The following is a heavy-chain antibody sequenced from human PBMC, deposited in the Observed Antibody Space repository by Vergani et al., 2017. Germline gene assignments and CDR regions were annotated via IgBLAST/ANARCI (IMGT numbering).Heavy chain of an antibody. Sequence: EVQLVESGGGLVQPGGSLRLSCAASGFTVSSNYMSWVRQAPGKGLEWVSVIYSGGSTYYADSVKGRFTISRDNSKNTLYLQMNSLRAEDTAVYYCAKGFDSSGYESDYWGQGTLVTVSS. D-gene: IGHD3-22*01. J-gene: IGHJ4*02. CDR3: AKGFDSSGYESDY. CDR2: IYSGGST. V-gene: IGHV3-66*01. CDR1: GFTVSSNY.